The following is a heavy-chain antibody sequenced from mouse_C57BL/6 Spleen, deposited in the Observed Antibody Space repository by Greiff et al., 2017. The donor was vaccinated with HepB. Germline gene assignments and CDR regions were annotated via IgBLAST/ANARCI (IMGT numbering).Heavy chain of an antibody. V-gene: IGHV6-3*01. CDR2: IRLKSDNYAT. D-gene: IGHD1-1*01. J-gene: IGHJ3*01. Sequence: EVKVEESGGGLVQPGGSMKLSCVASGFTFSNYWMNWVRQSPEKGLEWVAQIRLKSDNYATHYAESVKGRFTISRDDSKSSVYLQMNNLRAEDTGIYYCTSSYYGSRPAAYWGQGTLVTGSA. CDR3: TSSYYGSRPAAY. CDR1: GFTFSNYW.